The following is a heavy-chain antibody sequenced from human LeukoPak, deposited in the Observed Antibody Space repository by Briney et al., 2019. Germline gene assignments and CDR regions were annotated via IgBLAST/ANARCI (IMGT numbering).Heavy chain of an antibody. CDR3: ARAPDTARFDP. J-gene: IGHJ5*02. V-gene: IGHV3-7*01. D-gene: IGHD5-18*01. CDR2: IKQGGSEK. Sequence: GGSLTLSCAASGFTFSSYWMSWVRQAPGEGLEWVANIKQGGSEKYYVDSVKGRFTISRDNAKNSVYLQMNSLRVEDTAVYYCARAPDTARFDPWGQGTLVTVSS. CDR1: GFTFSSYW.